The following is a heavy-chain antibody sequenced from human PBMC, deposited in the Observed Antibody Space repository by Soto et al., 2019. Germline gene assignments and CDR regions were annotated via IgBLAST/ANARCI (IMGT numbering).Heavy chain of an antibody. J-gene: IGHJ6*03. CDR3: ASPDIVVVPAAATYYYMDV. D-gene: IGHD2-2*01. CDR1: GFTFSSYA. CDR2: ISGSGGST. V-gene: IGHV3-23*01. Sequence: GGSLRLSCAASGFTFSSYAMSWVRQAPGKGLEWVSAISGSGGSTYYADSVKGRFTISRDNSKNTLYLQMNSLRAVDTDVYYCASPDIVVVPAAATYYYMDVWGKGTTVTVSS.